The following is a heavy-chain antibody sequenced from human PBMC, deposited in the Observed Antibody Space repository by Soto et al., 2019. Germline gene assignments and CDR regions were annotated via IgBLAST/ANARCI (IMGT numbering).Heavy chain of an antibody. CDR2: INPNSGGT. V-gene: IGHV1-2*02. CDR1: GYTFTGYY. Sequence: QVQLVQSGAEVKKPGASVKVSCKASGYTFTGYYMHWVRQAPGQGLEWMGWINPNSGGTNYAQKFQGRVTMTRDTSIITAYMELSRLRYDDTAVYYCARDQYYDFWSGYPLGSFDYWGQGTLVTVSS. J-gene: IGHJ4*02. D-gene: IGHD3-3*01. CDR3: ARDQYYDFWSGYPLGSFDY.